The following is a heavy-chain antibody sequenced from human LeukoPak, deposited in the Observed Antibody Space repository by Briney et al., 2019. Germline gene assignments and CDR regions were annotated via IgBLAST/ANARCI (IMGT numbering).Heavy chain of an antibody. V-gene: IGHV1-18*01. J-gene: IGHJ5*02. Sequence: ASVKVSCKASGYTFTSYGISGVRQAPGQGLEWMGWISAYNCNTNYAQKLQGRVTMTTDTSTSTAYLELRSLRSDDTAVYYCTRVLFLEWLSFPVNWFDPWGQGTLVTVSS. CDR3: TRVLFLEWLSFPVNWFDP. CDR1: GYTFTSYG. D-gene: IGHD3-3*01. CDR2: ISAYNCNT.